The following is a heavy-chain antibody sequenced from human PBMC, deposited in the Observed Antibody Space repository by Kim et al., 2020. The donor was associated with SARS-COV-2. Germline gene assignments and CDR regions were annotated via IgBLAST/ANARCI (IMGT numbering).Heavy chain of an antibody. CDR3: ARGDGRYYDSSGYKRGICWFDP. Sequence: ASVKVSCKASGYTFTSYGISWVRQAPGQGLEWMGWISAYNGNTNYAQKLQGRVTMTTDTSTSTAYMELRSLRSDDTAVYYCARGDGRYYDSSGYKRGICWFDPWGQGTLVTVSS. CDR1: GYTFTSYG. D-gene: IGHD3-22*01. V-gene: IGHV1-18*01. J-gene: IGHJ5*02. CDR2: ISAYNGNT.